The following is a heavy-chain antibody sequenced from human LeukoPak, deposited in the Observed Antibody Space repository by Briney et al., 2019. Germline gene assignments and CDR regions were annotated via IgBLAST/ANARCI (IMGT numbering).Heavy chain of an antibody. CDR2: IKQDGSEN. Sequence: GGSLRLSCAASGFTFSSYWRSWVRQAPGKGLEWVANIKQDGSENYYVDSVKGRFTISRDNAKNSLYLQMNSLRAEDTAVYYCARERGDTQRDYYGMDVWGQGTTVTVSS. J-gene: IGHJ6*02. CDR1: GFTFSSYW. V-gene: IGHV3-7*01. D-gene: IGHD5-18*01. CDR3: ARERGDTQRDYYGMDV.